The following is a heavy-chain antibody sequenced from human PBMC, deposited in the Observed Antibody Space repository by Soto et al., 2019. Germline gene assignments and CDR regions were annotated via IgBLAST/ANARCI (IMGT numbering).Heavy chain of an antibody. CDR2: IIPMLRMA. V-gene: IGHV1-69*02. Sequence: QVQLVQSGAEVKKPGSSVKVSCSASAGTFDSYTISWVRQVPGQGLEWMGRIIPMLRMANFAQNFQGRVTXXXDXXTTTAYMVLSSLRSEDTAVYFCATNYVSSSTHFDHWGQGTPVTV. J-gene: IGHJ5*02. D-gene: IGHD2-2*01. CDR3: ATNYVSSSTHFDH. CDR1: AGTFDSYT.